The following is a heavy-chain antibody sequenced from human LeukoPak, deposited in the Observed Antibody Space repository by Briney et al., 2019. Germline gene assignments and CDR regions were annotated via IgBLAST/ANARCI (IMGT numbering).Heavy chain of an antibody. CDR1: GYTFTTYY. J-gene: IGHJ3*02. CDR2: IYPSGGST. V-gene: IGHV1-46*01. D-gene: IGHD4-17*01. Sequence: ASVKVSCKASGYTFTTYYVHWVRQAPGQGLEWMGIIYPSGGSTSYAQKFQGRVTMTRDTSISTAYMELSRLRSDDTAVYYCARDRAFGDYYSLDIWGQGTMVTVSS. CDR3: ARDRAFGDYYSLDI.